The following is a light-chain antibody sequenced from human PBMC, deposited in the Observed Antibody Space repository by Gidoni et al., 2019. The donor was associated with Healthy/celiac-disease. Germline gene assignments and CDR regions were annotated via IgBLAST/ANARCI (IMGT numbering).Light chain of an antibody. J-gene: IGLJ2*01. Sequence: QAALTQPASVSGAPGQSITISCTGTSSDVGSYNLVSWYQLHPGKAPKLMIYEVSTRPSGVSTRFSGSTSGNTASLTISGLQAEDEADYYCCSYAGSSTVVFGGGPTLPLL. CDR2: EVS. CDR1: SSDVGSYNL. CDR3: CSYAGSSTVV. V-gene: IGLV2-23*02.